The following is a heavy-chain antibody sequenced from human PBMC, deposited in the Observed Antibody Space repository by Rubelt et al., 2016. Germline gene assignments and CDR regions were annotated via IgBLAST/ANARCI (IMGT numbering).Heavy chain of an antibody. V-gene: IGHV3-48*02. CDR3: ATQGYCSSTSCYGAY. Sequence: EVQLLESGGGLVQPGGSLRLSCAASGFTFSSYSMNWVRQAPGKGLEWVSYISSSSSTIYYADSVKGRCTISRDNSKNSLYLQMNSLRDEDTAVYYCATQGYCSSTSCYGAYWGQGTPVTVSS. D-gene: IGHD2-2*01. CDR1: GFTFSSYS. J-gene: IGHJ4*02. CDR2: ISSSSSTI.